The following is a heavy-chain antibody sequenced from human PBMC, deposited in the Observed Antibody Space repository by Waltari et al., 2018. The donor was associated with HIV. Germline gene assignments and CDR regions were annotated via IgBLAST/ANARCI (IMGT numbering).Heavy chain of an antibody. CDR2: IYYSGST. V-gene: IGHV4-31*03. CDR1: GGSISSGGYY. CDR3: ASTHCSSTSCYADWYFDL. J-gene: IGHJ2*01. Sequence: QVQLQESGPGLVKPSQTLSLTCTVSGGSISSGGYYWSWIRQHPGKGREWIGYIYYSGSTYYNPSLKSRVTLSVDTSKNQFSLKLSSVTAADTAVYYCASTHCSSTSCYADWYFDLWGRGTLVTVSS. D-gene: IGHD2-2*01.